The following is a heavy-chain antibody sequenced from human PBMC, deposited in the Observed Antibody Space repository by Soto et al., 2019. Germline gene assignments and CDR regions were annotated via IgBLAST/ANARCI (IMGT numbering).Heavy chain of an antibody. CDR1: GGPMSRGGDY. V-gene: IGHV4-31*03. D-gene: IGHD5-12*01. CDR2: IYYSVST. Sequence: PLPLRCTDAGGPMSRGGDYWNWIRQHPGKGLEWIGYIYYSVSTYYNPSLKSRVTISIDTSKNQFSLKLSYVTVADTAVYYCAREKSDSGYYNYFDPWGRGTL. CDR3: AREKSDSGYYNYFDP. J-gene: IGHJ5*02.